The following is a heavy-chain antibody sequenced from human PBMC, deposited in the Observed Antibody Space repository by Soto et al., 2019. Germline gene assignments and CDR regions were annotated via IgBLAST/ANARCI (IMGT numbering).Heavy chain of an antibody. V-gene: IGHV1-69*05. CDR3: ARGNHSRLQLGYFDR. CDR1: GGTFSSYT. Sequence: QVQLVQSGAEVQKPGSAVTVSCKASGGTFSSYTISWVRQAPGQGLEWMGGIIPIFGTATCAQKFQGRVTIATDESANTADMEFSRLRSEDTAVYYCARGNHSRLQLGYFDRWGRGTLVTVSS. CDR2: IIPIFGTA. J-gene: IGHJ2*01. D-gene: IGHD5-12*01.